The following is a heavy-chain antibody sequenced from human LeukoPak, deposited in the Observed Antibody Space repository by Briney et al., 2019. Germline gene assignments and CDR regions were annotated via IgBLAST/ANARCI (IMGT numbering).Heavy chain of an antibody. CDR2: ISGSGGST. V-gene: IGHV3-23*01. J-gene: IGHJ3*02. CDR1: GFTFSSYA. D-gene: IGHD3-3*01. CDR3: AKDLRFLEWLFRMDAFDI. Sequence: GGSLRLSCAASGFTFSSYAMSWVRQAPGKGLEWVSAISGSGGSTYYADSVKGRFTISRDNSKNTLYLQMNSLRAEDTAVYYCAKDLRFLEWLFRMDAFDIWGQGTMVTVSS.